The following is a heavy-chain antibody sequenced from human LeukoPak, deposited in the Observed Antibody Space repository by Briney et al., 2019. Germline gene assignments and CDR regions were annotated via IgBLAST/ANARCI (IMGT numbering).Heavy chain of an antibody. CDR1: GGSVTSNY. J-gene: IGHJ4*02. V-gene: IGHV4-4*07. D-gene: IGHD3-10*01. CDR3: ARLNPYYYGSGSYYKIRGDY. CDR2: IHFTGET. Sequence: PSETLSLTCTVSGGSVTSNYWNWIRQPAGSGLEWIGRIHFTGETNYNLSLKSRVSMSVDTSKNHFSLKLSSVTAADTAVYYCARLNPYYYGSGSYYKIRGDYWGQGTLVTVSS.